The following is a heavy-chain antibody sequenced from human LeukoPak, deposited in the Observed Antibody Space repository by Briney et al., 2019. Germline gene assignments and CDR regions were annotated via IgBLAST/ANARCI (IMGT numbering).Heavy chain of an antibody. V-gene: IGHV1-18*01. CDR1: GYTFTSYG. Sequence: ASVKVSCKASGYTFTSYGISWVRQAPGQGLEWMGWISAYNGNTNYAQKLQGRVTITADKSTSTTYMELSSLRSEDTAVYYCARTDSVNWFDPWGQGTLVTVSS. CDR3: ARTDSVNWFDP. J-gene: IGHJ5*02. D-gene: IGHD2-15*01. CDR2: ISAYNGNT.